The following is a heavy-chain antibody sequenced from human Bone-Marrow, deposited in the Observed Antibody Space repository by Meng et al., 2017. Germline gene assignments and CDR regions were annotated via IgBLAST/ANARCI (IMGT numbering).Heavy chain of an antibody. CDR1: GFTFSSYA. CDR3: GNWYYYDLGSLS. V-gene: IGHV3-23*01. Sequence: GESLKISCAASGFTFSSYAMHWVRQAPGKGLEWVSLISWDGGSTYNADSVKGRFTISRDNSKNTLYLQMNSLRAEDTAVYYCGNWYYYDLGSLSCGQGILVVASS. CDR2: ISWDGGST. J-gene: IGHJ1*01. D-gene: IGHD3-10*01.